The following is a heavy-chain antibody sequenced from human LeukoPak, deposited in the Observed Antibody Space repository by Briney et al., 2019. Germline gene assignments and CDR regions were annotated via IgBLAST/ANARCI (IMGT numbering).Heavy chain of an antibody. CDR1: GFTFSSYA. D-gene: IGHD3-10*01. CDR3: AKDFGLLWFGELSYYFDY. V-gene: IGHV3-30-3*01. J-gene: IGHJ4*02. CDR2: ISYDGSNK. Sequence: GGSLRLSCAASGFTFSSYAMHWVRQAPGKGLEWVAVISYDGSNKYYADSVKGRFTISRDNSKNTLYLQMNSLRAEDTAVYYCAKDFGLLWFGELSYYFDYWGQGTLVTVSS.